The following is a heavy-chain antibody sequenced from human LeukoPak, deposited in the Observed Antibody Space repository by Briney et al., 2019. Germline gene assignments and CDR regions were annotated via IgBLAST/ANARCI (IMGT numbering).Heavy chain of an antibody. V-gene: IGHV1-69*13. J-gene: IGHJ6*03. Sequence: SVKVSCKASGCTFSSYAISWVRQAPGQGLEWMGGIIPIFGTANYAQKFQGRVTITADESTSTAYMELSSLRSEDTAVYYCARELAYCGGDCYSGHYYYYYYMDVWGKGTTVTVSS. CDR1: GCTFSSYA. CDR3: ARELAYCGGDCYSGHYYYYYYMDV. CDR2: IIPIFGTA. D-gene: IGHD2-21*01.